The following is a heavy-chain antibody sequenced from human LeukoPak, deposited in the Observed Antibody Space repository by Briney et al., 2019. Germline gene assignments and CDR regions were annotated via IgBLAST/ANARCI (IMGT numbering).Heavy chain of an antibody. Sequence: PGGSLRLSCAASGFTFSSYGMHWVRQAPGKGLEWVAVISYDGSNKYYADSVKGRFTISRDNAKNSLYLQMNSLRTEDMAVYYCAKDGRRYDFWSGIGVFDIWGQGTMVTVSS. D-gene: IGHD3-3*01. CDR1: GFTFSSYG. CDR3: AKDGRRYDFWSGIGVFDI. V-gene: IGHV3-30*18. J-gene: IGHJ3*02. CDR2: ISYDGSNK.